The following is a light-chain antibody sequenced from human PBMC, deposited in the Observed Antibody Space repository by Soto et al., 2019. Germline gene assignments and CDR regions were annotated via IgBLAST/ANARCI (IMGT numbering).Light chain of an antibody. CDR1: SSDVGAYNS. CDR2: DVS. J-gene: IGLJ2*01. CDR3: CSFAGSDTLI. V-gene: IGLV2-11*01. Sequence: QSALTQPRSVSGSPGQSVTISCTGTSSDVGAYNSVSWYQQHPGKAPKVMVYDVSKRPSGVPDRFSGSKSDNTAALTISGLQAEDEADYYCCSFAGSDTLIFGGGTKLTVL.